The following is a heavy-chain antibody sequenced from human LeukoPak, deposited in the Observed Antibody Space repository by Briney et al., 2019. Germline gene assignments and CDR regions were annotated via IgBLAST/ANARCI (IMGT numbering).Heavy chain of an antibody. D-gene: IGHD3-22*01. CDR2: ITGGAGST. V-gene: IGHV3-23*01. CDR3: AKSSYYDSSGYYREYYFDY. J-gene: IGHJ4*02. Sequence: GGSLRLSCAASGFTFSYYSMSWVRQAPGKGLEWVSGITGGAGSTHYADSVKGRFTISRDNTKNTLYLQMNSLRAEDTAIYYCAKSSYYDSSGYYREYYFDYWGQGTLVTVSS. CDR1: GFTFSYYS.